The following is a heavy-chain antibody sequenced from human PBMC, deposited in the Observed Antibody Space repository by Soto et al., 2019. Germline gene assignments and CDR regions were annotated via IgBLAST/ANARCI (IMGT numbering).Heavy chain of an antibody. CDR1: GYTFTGYY. V-gene: IGHV1-2*02. J-gene: IGHJ4*02. CDR3: ARVHHDLPSAYFY. CDR2: INPNSGGT. D-gene: IGHD3-3*01. Sequence: ASVKVSCKASGYTFTGYYMHWVRQAPGKGLEWMGWINPNSGGTNYAQKFQGRVTMTRDTSISTAYMELSRLRSDDTAVYYCARVHHDLPSAYFYWGQGPFVTV.